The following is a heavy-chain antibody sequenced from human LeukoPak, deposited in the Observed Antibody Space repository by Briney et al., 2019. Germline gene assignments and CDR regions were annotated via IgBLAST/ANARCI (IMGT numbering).Heavy chain of an antibody. J-gene: IGHJ4*02. V-gene: IGHV3-23*01. Sequence: GGSLRLSCAASGFTFSSYSMNWVRQAPGKGLEWVSAISGSGDNTYYAESVKGRFNISRDNSKNTLYLQMNSLRAEDTAVYYCAKCPPLSSGWPFDYWGQGTLVTVSS. CDR2: ISGSGDNT. CDR1: GFTFSSYS. CDR3: AKCPPLSSGWPFDY. D-gene: IGHD6-19*01.